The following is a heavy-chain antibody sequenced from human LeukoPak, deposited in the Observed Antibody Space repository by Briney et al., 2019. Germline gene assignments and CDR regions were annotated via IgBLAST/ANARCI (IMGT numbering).Heavy chain of an antibody. CDR2: INPNSGGT. CDR3: ASPVYSSSSAQYYSDY. CDR1: GYTFTVYY. V-gene: IGHV1-2*04. Sequence: ASVTVSCKASGYTFTVYYMHWVRQAPGQGLEWMGWINPNSGGTNYAQKFQGWVTMTRDTSISTAYMELSRLRSDDTAVYYCASPVYSSSSAQYYSDYWGQGTLVTVSS. J-gene: IGHJ4*02. D-gene: IGHD6-6*01.